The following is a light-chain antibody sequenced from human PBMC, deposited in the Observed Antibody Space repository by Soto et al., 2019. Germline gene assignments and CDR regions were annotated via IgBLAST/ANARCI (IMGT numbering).Light chain of an antibody. CDR3: QQSYRYPRT. V-gene: IGKV1-39*01. CDR1: QSISNF. J-gene: IGKJ1*01. CDR2: AAS. Sequence: EIQMTQSPSFLSASAGDRVTIFCRASQSISNFLHWYQQKPGKAPKLLIYAASKLESGVPPRFGGSGSGTDFTLTISSLQPEDFATYYCQQSYRYPRTFGLGTRVEIK.